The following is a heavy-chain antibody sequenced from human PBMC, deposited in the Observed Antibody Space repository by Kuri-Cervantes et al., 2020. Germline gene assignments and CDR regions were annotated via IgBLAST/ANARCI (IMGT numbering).Heavy chain of an antibody. Sequence: GGSLRLSCTVSGGSISSGSYYWSWIRQAPGKGLEWVSYISSSGSTIYYADSVKGRFTISRDNAKNSLYLQMNSLRAEDTAVYYCARGYDGFAFDIWGQGTMVTVSS. CDR3: ARGYDGFAFDI. CDR2: ISSSGSTI. V-gene: IGHV3-11*01. CDR1: GGSISSGSYY. J-gene: IGHJ3*02. D-gene: IGHD5-12*01.